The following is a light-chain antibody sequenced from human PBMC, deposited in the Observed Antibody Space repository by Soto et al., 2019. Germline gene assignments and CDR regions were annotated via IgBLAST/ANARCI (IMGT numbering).Light chain of an antibody. CDR1: SSDVGSYNR. V-gene: IGLV2-18*01. CDR2: EVS. J-gene: IGLJ2*01. Sequence: QSALTQPPSVSGSPGQSVTISCTGTSSDVGSYNRVSWYQQPPGTAPKLMIYEVSNRPSGVPDRFSGSKSGNTASLTISGLQAEDEADYYCSLGVFGGGTKLTVL. CDR3: SLGV.